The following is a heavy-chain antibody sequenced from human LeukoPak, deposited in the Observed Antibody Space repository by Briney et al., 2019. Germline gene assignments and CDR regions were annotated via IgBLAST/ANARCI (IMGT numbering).Heavy chain of an antibody. CDR1: GYSFSSYA. J-gene: IGHJ4*02. Sequence: GESLKISCKGSGYSFSSYAMSWVRQVSGKGLEWVSVISGSGRNTYYADSVKGRFTISRDNAKNSLYLQMNSLRAEDTAVYYCARDLRNYYDSSGYYFDYWGQGTLVTVSS. CDR2: ISGSGRNT. D-gene: IGHD3-22*01. V-gene: IGHV3-23*01. CDR3: ARDLRNYYDSSGYYFDY.